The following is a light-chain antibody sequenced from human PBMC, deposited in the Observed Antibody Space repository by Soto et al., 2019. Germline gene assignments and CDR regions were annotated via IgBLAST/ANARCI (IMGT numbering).Light chain of an antibody. CDR1: QSVSNN. V-gene: IGKV3-15*01. Sequence: EIVMTQSPVTLSVSPGERVTLSCRASQSVSNNLAWYQQKSGQAPRLLIYGASTRVTGIPARFSGSGSGTEFTLTISSLQSEDFAIYYCQQYNNGPPVTFGQGTRLDIK. CDR3: QQYNNGPPVT. J-gene: IGKJ5*01. CDR2: GAS.